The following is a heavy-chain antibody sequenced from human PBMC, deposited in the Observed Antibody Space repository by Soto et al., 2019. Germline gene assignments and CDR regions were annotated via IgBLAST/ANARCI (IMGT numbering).Heavy chain of an antibody. CDR3: PRHATPHGDYDY. J-gene: IGHJ4*02. Sequence: SETLSLTCTVSGGSISSSYWSWIRQPPGKGLEWIGYINYSGSTNYNPSLNSRVTISVDTSKNQFSLKLSSVSAADTAVYYCPRHATPHGDYDYWGKGTLVTVAS. D-gene: IGHD4-17*01. V-gene: IGHV4-59*08. CDR2: INYSGST. CDR1: GGSISSSY.